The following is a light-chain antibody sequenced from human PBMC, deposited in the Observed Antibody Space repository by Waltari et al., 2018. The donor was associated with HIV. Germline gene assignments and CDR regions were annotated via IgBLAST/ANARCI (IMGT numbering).Light chain of an antibody. CDR1: SSDVGGYDY. J-gene: IGLJ2*01. CDR2: DVS. V-gene: IGLV2-11*01. CDR3: CSYAGSDTFVL. Sequence: SALTQPPSVSGSPGQSVTISCTGTSSDVGGYDYVSWYQQHPGEAPKLIIYDVSKRPSGVPDRFSGSKSGNTASLTISGLQAEDEADYYCCSYAGSDTFVLFGGGTKVTVL.